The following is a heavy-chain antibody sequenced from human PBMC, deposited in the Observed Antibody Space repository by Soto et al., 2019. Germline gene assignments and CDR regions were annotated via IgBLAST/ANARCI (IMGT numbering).Heavy chain of an antibody. CDR1: GLTFSDYA. CDR3: AKGGRQWLVTSDFNY. V-gene: IGHV3-30*18. Sequence: PGGSLRLSCAASGLTFSDYAMHWVRQAPGKGLEWVAVVSHDGRNTHYADSVKGRFTISRDSSKNTVSLEMTSLRAEDTAVYYCAKGGRQWLVTSDFNYWGQGDLVTVSS. CDR2: VSHDGRNT. D-gene: IGHD6-19*01. J-gene: IGHJ4*02.